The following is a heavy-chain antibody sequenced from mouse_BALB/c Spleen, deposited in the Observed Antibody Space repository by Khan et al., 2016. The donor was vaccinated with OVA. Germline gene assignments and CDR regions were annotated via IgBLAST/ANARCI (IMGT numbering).Heavy chain of an antibody. Sequence: QVQLQQPGPGLVAPSQSLSITCTVSGFSLTSYGVHWVRQPPGKGLEWLGVIWAGGSTTYNSALMTRLSISKDNSKSQVFLIMNSLQTDDTAMYYCARLEDIWGQGTTLTVSS. CDR3: ARLEDI. V-gene: IGHV2-9*02. D-gene: IGHD1-3*01. CDR1: GFSLTSYG. J-gene: IGHJ2*01. CDR2: IWAGGST.